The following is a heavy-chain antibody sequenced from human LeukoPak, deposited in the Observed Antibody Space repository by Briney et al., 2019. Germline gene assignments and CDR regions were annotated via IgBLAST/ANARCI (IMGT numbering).Heavy chain of an antibody. J-gene: IGHJ4*02. V-gene: IGHV4-4*09. D-gene: IGHD2-21*01. CDR1: GVSMSAYQ. Sequence: SETLSLTCTVSGVSMSAYQWSWVRQSPEKGLEWIGCINTKGETSYNPSLKGRVTTSVDTSKSQFSLRLTSVTAADTAVYYCATSNDAKIAPFDHWGQGAPVTVSS. CDR3: ATSNDAKIAPFDH. CDR2: INTKGET.